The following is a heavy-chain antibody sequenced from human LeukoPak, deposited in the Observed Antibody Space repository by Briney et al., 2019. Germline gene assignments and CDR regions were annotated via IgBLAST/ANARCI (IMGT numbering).Heavy chain of an antibody. Sequence: GGSLRLSCAASGFTFSSYSMNWVRQAPGKGLEWVPSISSSSSYIYYADSVKGRFTISRDNAKNSLYLQMNSLRAEDTAVYYCARGAVFTMVRGRGVDYWGQGTLVTVSS. V-gene: IGHV3-21*01. CDR3: ARGAVFTMVRGRGVDY. D-gene: IGHD3-10*01. CDR1: GFTFSSYS. J-gene: IGHJ4*02. CDR2: ISSSSSYI.